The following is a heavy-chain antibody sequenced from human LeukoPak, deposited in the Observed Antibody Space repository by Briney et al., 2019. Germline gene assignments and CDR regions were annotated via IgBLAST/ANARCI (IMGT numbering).Heavy chain of an antibody. CDR1: GFTFSSYE. J-gene: IGHJ6*04. V-gene: IGHV3-48*03. CDR3: ARDRGVVVAATLYYYYYSMDV. CDR2: ISGSGSSI. D-gene: IGHD2-15*01. Sequence: SGGSLRLSCAAPGFTFSSYEMNWVRQAPGKGLEWVSYISGSGSSIYYADSVKGRFTISRDNAKNSLYLQMNSLRAEDTAVYYCARDRGVVVAATLYYYYYSMDVWGKGTTVTVSS.